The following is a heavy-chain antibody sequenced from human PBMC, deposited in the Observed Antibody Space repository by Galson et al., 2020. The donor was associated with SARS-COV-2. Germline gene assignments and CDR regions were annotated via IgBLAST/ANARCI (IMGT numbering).Heavy chain of an antibody. CDR3: AKDIVSRWELPDFDY. CDR1: GFTFDDYA. V-gene: IGHV3-9*01. CDR2: ISSKSGSI. Sequence: GGSLRLSCAASGFTFDDYAMHWVRQAPGKGLEWVSAISSKSGSIAYADSVKGRFTISRDNRKNSLYLQMNTLRAEDTALYYCAKDIVSRWELPDFDYWGQGTLVTVSS. D-gene: IGHD1-26*01. J-gene: IGHJ4*02.